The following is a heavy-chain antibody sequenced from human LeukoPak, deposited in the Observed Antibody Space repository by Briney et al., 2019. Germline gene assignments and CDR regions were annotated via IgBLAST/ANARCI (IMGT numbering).Heavy chain of an antibody. Sequence: ASVKVSCKASGGTFSSYTISWVRQAPGQGLEWMGRISAYNGNTNYAQKLQGRVTMTTDTSTSTAYMELRSLRSDDTAVYYCARDRVLSYCSGGSCYFGYWGQGTLVTVSS. V-gene: IGHV1-18*01. CDR1: GGTFSSYT. CDR2: ISAYNGNT. CDR3: ARDRVLSYCSGGSCYFGY. D-gene: IGHD2-15*01. J-gene: IGHJ4*02.